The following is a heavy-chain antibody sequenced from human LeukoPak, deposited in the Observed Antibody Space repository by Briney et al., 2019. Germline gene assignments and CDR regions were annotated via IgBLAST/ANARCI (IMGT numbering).Heavy chain of an antibody. CDR3: AFETAMGAFDS. CDR1: GGPISSSNG. CDR2: IYHSGST. J-gene: IGHJ3*02. D-gene: IGHD5-18*01. Sequence: SETLSLTCAVSGGPISSSNGWSWVRQPPGKGLEWIGEIYHSGSTNYNPSLKSRVPITVDKSKNQFSLKLSSVTAADTAVYYCAFETAMGAFDSWGRGRMVGVPS. V-gene: IGHV4-4*02.